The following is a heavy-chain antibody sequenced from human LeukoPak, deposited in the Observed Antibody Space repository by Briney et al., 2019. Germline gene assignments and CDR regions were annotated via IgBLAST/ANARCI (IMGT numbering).Heavy chain of an antibody. D-gene: IGHD4-17*01. J-gene: IGHJ4*02. CDR3: ARRHDCGDYVCDY. Sequence: SETLSLTCAVYGGSFSGYYWSWIRQPPGQGQEWIGEINHSGSTNYNPSLKSRGTISVDTSKNQFFLKLSSVTAADTAVYYCARRHDCGDYVCDYWGQGTLVTVSS. CDR1: GGSFSGYY. CDR2: INHSGST. V-gene: IGHV4-34*01.